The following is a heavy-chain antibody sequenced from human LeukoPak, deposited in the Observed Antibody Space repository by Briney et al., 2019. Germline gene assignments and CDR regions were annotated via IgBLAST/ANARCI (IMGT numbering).Heavy chain of an antibody. Sequence: ASETLSLTCTVSGDSISSYYWSWIRQPPGKGLEWIGYIYYSENTYYNPSLKSRVTTSVDTSKNQFSLKLTSVTAADTAVYYCARGLLKGQLHLGYSYYMDVWGKGTTITVSS. D-gene: IGHD2-2*01. CDR2: IYYSENT. CDR1: GDSISSYY. J-gene: IGHJ6*03. V-gene: IGHV4-59*13. CDR3: ARGLLKGQLHLGYSYYMDV.